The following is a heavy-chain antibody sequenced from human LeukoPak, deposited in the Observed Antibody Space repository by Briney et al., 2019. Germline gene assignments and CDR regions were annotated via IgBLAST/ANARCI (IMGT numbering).Heavy chain of an antibody. CDR1: GFTFSNHG. Sequence: GGPLRLSCAASGFTFSNHGMNWVRQAPGKGLEWVSSISSSSSYIYYADSVKGRFTISRDNAKNSLYLQMNSLRAEDTAVYYCARDWSSGWNYYYYMDVWGKGTTVTVSS. D-gene: IGHD6-19*01. CDR2: ISSSSSYI. V-gene: IGHV3-21*01. J-gene: IGHJ6*03. CDR3: ARDWSSGWNYYYYMDV.